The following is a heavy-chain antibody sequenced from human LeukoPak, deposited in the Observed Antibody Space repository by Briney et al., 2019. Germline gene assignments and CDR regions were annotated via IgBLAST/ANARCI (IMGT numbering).Heavy chain of an antibody. D-gene: IGHD6-19*01. V-gene: IGHV1-46*01. Sequence: ASVKVSCKASGYAFTGYYMHWVRQAPGQGLEWMGIINPSGGSTSYAQKFQGRVTMTEDTSTDTAYMELSSLRSEDTAVYYCATVPYSSGGWYFDLWGRGTLVTVSS. J-gene: IGHJ2*01. CDR2: INPSGGST. CDR1: GYAFTGYY. CDR3: ATVPYSSGGWYFDL.